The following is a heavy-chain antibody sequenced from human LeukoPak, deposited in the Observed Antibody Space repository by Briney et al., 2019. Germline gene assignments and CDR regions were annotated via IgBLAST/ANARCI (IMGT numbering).Heavy chain of an antibody. J-gene: IGHJ4*02. D-gene: IGHD1-1*01. V-gene: IGHV5-51*01. Sequence: GESLKISCKGSGYSFTNYWIAWVRQMPGRGLEWMVIINPSDSDTRYSPSFQGQFTISADKSISTAYLQWSSLKASDSAMYYCARAWNFDYWGQGTLVTVSS. CDR2: INPSDSDT. CDR1: GYSFTNYW. CDR3: ARAWNFDY.